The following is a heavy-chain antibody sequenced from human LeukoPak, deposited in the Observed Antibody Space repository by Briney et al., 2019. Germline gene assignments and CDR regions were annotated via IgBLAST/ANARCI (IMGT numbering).Heavy chain of an antibody. CDR3: VKGSHGPDYDFWSGYHY. D-gene: IGHD3-3*01. V-gene: IGHV3-64D*06. Sequence: GGSLRLSCSASGFTFSSYAMHWVRQAPGKGLESVSAISSNGGSTYYADSVKGRFTISRDNSKNTLYLQMSSLRAEDTAVYYCVKGSHGPDYDFWSGYHYWGQGTLVTVSS. CDR1: GFTFSSYA. J-gene: IGHJ4*02. CDR2: ISSNGGST.